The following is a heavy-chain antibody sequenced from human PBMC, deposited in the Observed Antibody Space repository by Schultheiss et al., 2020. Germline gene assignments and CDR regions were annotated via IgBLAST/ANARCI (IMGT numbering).Heavy chain of an antibody. CDR2: ISSSGTTI. CDR1: GFIFSSYE. V-gene: IGHV3-48*03. J-gene: IGHJ6*02. D-gene: IGHD1-26*01. CDR3: ARVGSPIAYYYYGMDV. Sequence: GGSLRLSCAASGFIFSSYEMNWVRQAPGKGLEWVSYISSSGTTIYYADSVKGRFTISRDNAKNSVFLQMNSLRAEDTAVYYCARVGSPIAYYYYGMDVWGQGTTVTVSS.